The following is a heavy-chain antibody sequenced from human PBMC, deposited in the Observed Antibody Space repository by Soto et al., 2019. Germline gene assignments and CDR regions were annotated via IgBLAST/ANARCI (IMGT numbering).Heavy chain of an antibody. V-gene: IGHV3-30-3*01. CDR3: ARDDEGGSYCDLGY. D-gene: IGHD3-10*01. CDR1: GFTFSNYI. J-gene: IGHJ4*02. CDR2: ILHDGNNK. Sequence: SLRLSCAASGFTFSNYIMHWVRQAPGKGLEWVAIILHDGNNKYYADSVKGRFTISRDNSKNTLYLQMNSLRTEDTAIYYCARDDEGGSYCDLGYWGQGTLVTVS.